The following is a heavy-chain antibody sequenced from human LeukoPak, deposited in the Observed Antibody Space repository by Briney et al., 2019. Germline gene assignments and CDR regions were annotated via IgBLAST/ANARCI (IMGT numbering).Heavy chain of an antibody. Sequence: SETLSLTCTVSGGSISSYYWSWIRQPAGKGLEWIGRIYTSGSTNYNPSLKSRVTMSVDTSKNQFSLKLSSVTAADTAVYYCVRDEGVRGARLFDPWGQGTLVTVSS. V-gene: IGHV4-4*07. CDR3: VRDEGVRGARLFDP. CDR1: GGSISSYY. J-gene: IGHJ5*02. D-gene: IGHD3-10*01. CDR2: IYTSGST.